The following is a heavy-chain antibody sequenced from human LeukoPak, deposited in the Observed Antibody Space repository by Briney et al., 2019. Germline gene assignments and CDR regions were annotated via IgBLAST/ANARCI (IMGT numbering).Heavy chain of an antibody. CDR3: AKFPSSHIVVVVAAT. D-gene: IGHD2-15*01. J-gene: IGHJ5*02. V-gene: IGHV3-23*01. CDR2: LSGSGVNT. CDR1: GFTFSSYG. Sequence: SGGSLRLSCAASGFTFSSYGMSWVRQAPGKGLEWVSALSGSGVNTYYADSVKGRFTISRDNSKHTLYLQMNSLRPEDTAIYYCAKFPSSHIVVVVAATWGQETLVTVSS.